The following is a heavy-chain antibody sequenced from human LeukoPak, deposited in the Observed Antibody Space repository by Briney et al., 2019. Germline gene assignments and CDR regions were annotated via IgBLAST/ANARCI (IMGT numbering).Heavy chain of an antibody. J-gene: IGHJ6*03. Sequence: TGGSLRLSCAASGFTFSNYAMSWVRQAPGKGLEFVSAIGYNGGDTYYANSVKGRFTISRDNAKNSLYLQMNSLRAEDTAVYYCARDRAEDGYSSSWYFYYYYMDVWGKGTTVTISS. CDR1: GFTFSNYA. CDR2: IGYNGGDT. D-gene: IGHD6-13*01. V-gene: IGHV3-64*01. CDR3: ARDRAEDGYSSSWYFYYYYMDV.